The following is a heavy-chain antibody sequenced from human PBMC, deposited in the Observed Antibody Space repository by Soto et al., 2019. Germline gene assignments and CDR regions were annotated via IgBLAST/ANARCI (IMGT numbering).Heavy chain of an antibody. CDR1: GYTFTSYD. V-gene: IGHV1-8*01. D-gene: IGHD2-15*01. J-gene: IGHJ6*03. CDR3: ARGRGIVVVVAGGSSARYYYYYIDV. Sequence: QVQLVQSGAEVKKPGASVKVSCKASGYTFTSYDINWVRQATGQGLEWMGWMNPNSGNTGYAQKFQGRVTMTRNTSIRTDYMELSSLRSEDTAVYYCARGRGIVVVVAGGSSARYYYYYIDVWGKGTTVTVSS. CDR2: MNPNSGNT.